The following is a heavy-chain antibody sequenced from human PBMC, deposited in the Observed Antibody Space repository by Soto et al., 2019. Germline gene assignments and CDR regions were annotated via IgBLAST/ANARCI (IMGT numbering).Heavy chain of an antibody. CDR2: INPSGGST. V-gene: IGHV1-46*03. D-gene: IGHD2-2*01. J-gene: IGHJ6*03. Sequence: QVQLVQSGAEVKKPGASVKVSCKASGYTFTSYYMHWVRQAPGQGLEWMGIINPSGGSTSYAQKFQGRVTMTRDTSTSTVYMELSSLRSEDTAVYYCARAPPDIVVVPAAINYYYMDVWGKGTTVTFSS. CDR3: ARAPPDIVVVPAAINYYYMDV. CDR1: GYTFTSYY.